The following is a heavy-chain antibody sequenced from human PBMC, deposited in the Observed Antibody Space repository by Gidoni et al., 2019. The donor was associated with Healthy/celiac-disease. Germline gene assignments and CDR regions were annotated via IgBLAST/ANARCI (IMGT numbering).Heavy chain of an antibody. D-gene: IGHD6-6*01. CDR3: ARGEYSSSCDY. Sequence: QVQLVESGGGVVQPGRSLRLSCAASGFTFSSYAMHWVRQAPGKGLEWVAVISYDGGNKYYADSVKGRFTISRDNSKNTLYLQMNSLRAEDTAVYYCARGEYSSSCDYWGQGTLVTVSS. CDR2: ISYDGGNK. V-gene: IGHV3-30-3*01. CDR1: GFTFSSYA. J-gene: IGHJ4*02.